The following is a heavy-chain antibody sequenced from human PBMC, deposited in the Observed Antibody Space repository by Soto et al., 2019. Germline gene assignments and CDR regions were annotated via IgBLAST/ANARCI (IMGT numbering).Heavy chain of an antibody. CDR1: GFTLSYHY. Sequence: PGGSLRLSCAGSGFTLSYHYIDWVRQAPGKGLEWVGRSRDKPQGYSTAYAASVKGRFTTSRDESKNSAYLQMNSLKTEDTAVYYCVRATYFSDSSGYIRCLDYWGQGTLVTVSS. V-gene: IGHV3-72*01. CDR3: VRATYFSDSSGYIRCLDY. D-gene: IGHD3-22*01. J-gene: IGHJ4*02. CDR2: SRDKPQGYST.